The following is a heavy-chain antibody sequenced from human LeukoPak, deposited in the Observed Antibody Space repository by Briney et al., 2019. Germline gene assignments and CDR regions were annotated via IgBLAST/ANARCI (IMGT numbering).Heavy chain of an antibody. J-gene: IGHJ4*02. CDR3: AKGAEDYYDSSGYYPFDY. CDR2: ISYDGSNK. D-gene: IGHD3-22*01. CDR1: GFTFSSYA. V-gene: IGHV3-30-3*01. Sequence: GGSLRLSCAASGFTFSSYAMHWVRQAPGKGLEWVAVISYDGSNKYYADSVKGRFTISRDNSKNTLYLQMNSLRAEDTAVYYCAKGAEDYYDSSGYYPFDYWGQGTLVTVSS.